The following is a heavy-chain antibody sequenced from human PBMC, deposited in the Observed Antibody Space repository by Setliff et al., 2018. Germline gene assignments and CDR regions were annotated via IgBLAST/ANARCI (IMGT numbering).Heavy chain of an antibody. V-gene: IGHV3-9*01. J-gene: IGHJ4*02. CDR2: LHGNTDAI. CDR3: AKGGYCSGKNCYYRYFDS. CDR1: GFIFGDYV. D-gene: IGHD2-15*01. Sequence: HPGGSLRLSCVTSGFIFGDYVMHWVRQRPGEGLEWVAGLHGNTDAITYADSMKGRFTISRDDAKTSLYLEIRSLRAEDAALYYCAKGGYCSGKNCYYRYFDSWGQGALVTVSS.